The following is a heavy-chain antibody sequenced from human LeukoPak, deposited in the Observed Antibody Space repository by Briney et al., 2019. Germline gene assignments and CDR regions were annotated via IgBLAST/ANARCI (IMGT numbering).Heavy chain of an antibody. CDR1: GFTFSSYA. CDR3: ARDRSGSYYFDY. V-gene: IGHV3-23*01. Sequence: GGSLRLSCAASGFTFSSYAMSWVRQAPGKGLEWVSAISGSGGSTYYADSVKGRFTISRDNSKNTLYLQMNSLRAEDTAVYYCARDRSGSYYFDYWGQGTLVTVSS. J-gene: IGHJ4*02. CDR2: ISGSGGST. D-gene: IGHD3-10*01.